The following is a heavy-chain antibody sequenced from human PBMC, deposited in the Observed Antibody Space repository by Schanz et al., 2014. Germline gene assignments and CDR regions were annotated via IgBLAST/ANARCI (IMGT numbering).Heavy chain of an antibody. V-gene: IGHV1-18*01. CDR1: GYTFTDYG. D-gene: IGHD2-2*01. J-gene: IGHJ4*02. CDR2: ISPYTGNT. Sequence: QVQLVQSGGEMKKPGASVKVSCKASGYTFTDYGITWVRQAPGQGLEWVGWISPYTGNTHYFDKMEGRVTMTTDTSTSTAYMEWSSLRSDDTAMYYCARAPAAYGSDTSCLGTRFDYWGQGTLVTVSS. CDR3: ARAPAAYGSDTSCLGTRFDY.